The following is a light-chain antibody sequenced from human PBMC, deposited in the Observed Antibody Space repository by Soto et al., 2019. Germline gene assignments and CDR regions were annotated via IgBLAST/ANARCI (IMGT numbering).Light chain of an antibody. CDR3: ETWDSNTFVV. CDR2: VERSGSY. V-gene: IGLV4-60*03. J-gene: IGLJ2*01. Sequence: QLVLTQSSSASASLGSSVKLTCTLSSGCSSYIIAWHQQQPGKAPRYLMKVERSGSYNKGSGVPDRFSGSSSGADRYLTISNLQSEDETDYYCETWDSNTFVVFGGGTKLTVL. CDR1: SGCSSYI.